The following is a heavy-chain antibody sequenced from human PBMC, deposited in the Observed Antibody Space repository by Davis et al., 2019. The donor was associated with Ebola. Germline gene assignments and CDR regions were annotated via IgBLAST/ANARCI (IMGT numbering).Heavy chain of an antibody. CDR2: ISGSGGST. CDR3: AKVGDTHGYPIDS. J-gene: IGHJ4*02. CDR1: GFTFSSYA. D-gene: IGHD5-24*01. V-gene: IGHV3-23*01. Sequence: GESLKISCAASGFTFSSYAMSWVRQAPGKGLEWVSAISGSGGSTYYADSVKGRFIISRDNSKNTLSLQMNSLRAEDTAVYYCAKVGDTHGYPIDSWGQGTLVTVSS.